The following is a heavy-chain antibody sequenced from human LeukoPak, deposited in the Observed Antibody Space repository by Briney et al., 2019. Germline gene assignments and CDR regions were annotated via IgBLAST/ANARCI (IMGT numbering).Heavy chain of an antibody. CDR3: ARCTSFWNSATFNY. CDR1: GYTFTGYY. Sequence: ASVKVSCKASGYTFTGYYMHRVRQAPGQGLEWMGWINPNSGGTNYAQKFQGRVTMTRDTSISTAYMELSRLRSDDTAVYYCARCTSFWNSATFNYWGQGTLVTVSS. D-gene: IGHD2/OR15-2a*01. CDR2: INPNSGGT. J-gene: IGHJ4*02. V-gene: IGHV1-2*02.